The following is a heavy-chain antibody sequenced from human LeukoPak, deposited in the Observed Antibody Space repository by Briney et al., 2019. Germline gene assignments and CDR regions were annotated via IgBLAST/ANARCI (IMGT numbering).Heavy chain of an antibody. V-gene: IGHV1-2*02. CDR2: INPNSGGT. CDR1: GYTFTGYY. J-gene: IGHJ4*02. CDR3: ARDLYCSSTSCHRYYFDY. D-gene: IGHD2-2*01. Sequence: GASVKVSCKASGYTFTGYYMHWVRQAPGQGLEWMGWINPNSGGTNYAQKFQGRVTMTRDTSISTAYMELSRLRSDDTAVYYCARDLYCSSTSCHRYYFDYWGQGTLVTVSS.